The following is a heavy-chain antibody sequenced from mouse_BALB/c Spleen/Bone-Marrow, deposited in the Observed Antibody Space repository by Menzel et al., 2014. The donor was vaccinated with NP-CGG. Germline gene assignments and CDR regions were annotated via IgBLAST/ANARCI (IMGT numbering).Heavy chain of an antibody. CDR3: ARGDGNYPFYAMDY. D-gene: IGHD2-1*01. CDR2: IYPGDGDT. J-gene: IGHJ4*01. V-gene: IGHV1-80*01. Sequence: VKLMESGAELVRPGSSVKISCKASGYAFSSYWVNWVKQRPGQGLEWIGQIYPGDGDTNYNGKFKGKATLTADKSSSTAYMQLSSLTSEDSAVYFCARGDGNYPFYAMDYWGQGTSVTVSS. CDR1: GYAFSSYW.